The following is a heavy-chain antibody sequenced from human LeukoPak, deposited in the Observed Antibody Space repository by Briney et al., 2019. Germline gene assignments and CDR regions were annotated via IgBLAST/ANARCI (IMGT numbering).Heavy chain of an antibody. Sequence: SETLSLTCTVSSGSISTYYWTWIRQPPGGGLEWLGNLYYSGTTNYNPSLQSRVTISVDKSRKQFSLNLRSVTASDTGVYYCARENLDYSVFDYWGQGIVVTVSS. D-gene: IGHD2-15*01. CDR3: ARENLDYSVFDY. CDR1: SGSISTYY. V-gene: IGHV4-59*01. J-gene: IGHJ4*02. CDR2: LYYSGTT.